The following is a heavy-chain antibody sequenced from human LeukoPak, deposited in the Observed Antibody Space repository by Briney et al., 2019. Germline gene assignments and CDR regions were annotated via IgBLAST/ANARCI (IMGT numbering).Heavy chain of an antibody. D-gene: IGHD5-18*01. V-gene: IGHV3-49*04. CDR3: TRVGGYSYGSFDY. CDR1: GFTFGDYA. CDR2: IRSKAYGGTT. Sequence: GGSLRLSCTASGFTFGDYAMSWVRQAPGKRLEWVGFIRSKAYGGTTEYAASVKGRFTISRDDSKSIAYLQMNSLKTEDTAVYYCTRVGGYSYGSFDYWGQGTLVIVSS. J-gene: IGHJ4*02.